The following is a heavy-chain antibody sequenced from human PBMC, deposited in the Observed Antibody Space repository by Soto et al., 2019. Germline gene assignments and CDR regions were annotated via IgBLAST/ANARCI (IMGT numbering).Heavy chain of an antibody. CDR2: ISYDGSNK. Sequence: PGGSLRLSCAASGFTFSSYGMHWVRQAPGKGLEWVAVISYDGSNKYYADSVKGRFTISRDNSKNTLYLQMNSLRAEDTAVYYCATTWDSGYDLSYYYGMDVWGQGTTVTVSS. D-gene: IGHD5-12*01. V-gene: IGHV3-30*03. J-gene: IGHJ6*02. CDR3: ATTWDSGYDLSYYYGMDV. CDR1: GFTFSSYG.